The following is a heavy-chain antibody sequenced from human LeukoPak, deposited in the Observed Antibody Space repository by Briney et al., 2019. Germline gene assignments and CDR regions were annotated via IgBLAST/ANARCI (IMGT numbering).Heavy chain of an antibody. D-gene: IGHD1-7*01. Sequence: PSGGSLRLSRAASGFTFSSYWMSWVRQAPGKGLEWVSAISGSGGSTYYADSVKGRFTISRDNSKNTLYLQMNSLRAEDTAVYYCAKTKDTGTTKAYYYGMDVWGQGTTVTVSS. CDR1: GFTFSSYW. V-gene: IGHV3-23*01. CDR3: AKTKDTGTTKAYYYGMDV. J-gene: IGHJ6*02. CDR2: ISGSGGST.